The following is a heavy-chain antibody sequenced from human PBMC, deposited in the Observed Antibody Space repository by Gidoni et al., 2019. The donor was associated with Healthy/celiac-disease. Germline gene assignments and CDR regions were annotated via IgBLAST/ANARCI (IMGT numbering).Heavy chain of an antibody. J-gene: IGHJ4*02. CDR2: IWYDGSNQ. V-gene: IGHV3-33*01. CDR3: ARDLYQHFDY. Sequence: QVQLVESGGGVVQPGRSLRLSCAASGFTFSSYGMHWVRQAPGKGLGWVAVIWYDGSNQYYADSVKGRFTISRDNSKNTLYLQMNSLRAEDTAVYYCARDLYQHFDYWGQGTLVTVSS. CDR1: GFTFSSYG. D-gene: IGHD2-2*01.